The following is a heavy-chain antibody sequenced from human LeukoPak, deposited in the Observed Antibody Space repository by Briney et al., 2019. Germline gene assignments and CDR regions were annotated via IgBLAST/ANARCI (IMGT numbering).Heavy chain of an antibody. D-gene: IGHD3-22*01. Sequence: AGGSLRLSCAASGFTFSSYGMHWVRQAPGKGLEWVAVIWYDGSNKYYADSVKGRFTISRDNTKNSLYLQMNSLRAEDTAVYFCARAPYYYDSSGYFQHWGQGTLVTVSS. CDR2: IWYDGSNK. V-gene: IGHV3-33*01. CDR1: GFTFSSYG. CDR3: ARAPYYYDSSGYFQH. J-gene: IGHJ1*01.